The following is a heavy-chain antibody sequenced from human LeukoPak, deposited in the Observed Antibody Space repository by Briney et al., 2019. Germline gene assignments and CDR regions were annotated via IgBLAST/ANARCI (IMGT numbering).Heavy chain of an antibody. J-gene: IGHJ4*02. CDR2: INHSGST. CDR3: ARGSRGYSYGDY. Sequence: PSETLSLTCAVYGGSFSGYYWSWIRQPPGKGLEWIGEINHSGSTNYNPSLKSRVTISVDTSKNQFSLKLSSVTAADTAVYYCARGSRGYSYGDYWGQGTLVTVSS. CDR1: GGSFSGYY. D-gene: IGHD5-18*01. V-gene: IGHV4-34*01.